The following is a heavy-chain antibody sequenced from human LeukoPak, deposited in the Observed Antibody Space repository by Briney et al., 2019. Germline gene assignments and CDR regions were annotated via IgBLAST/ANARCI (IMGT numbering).Heavy chain of an antibody. Sequence: PSETLSLTCTVSGGSISSYYWSWIRQPPGKGLEWIGYIYYSGGTNYNPSPKSRVTISVDTSKNQFSLKLSSVTAADTAVYYCARDSSTSDIPWGNWFDPWGQGTLVTVSS. CDR1: GGSISSYY. V-gene: IGHV4-59*01. J-gene: IGHJ5*02. CDR2: IYYSGGT. CDR3: ARDSSTSDIPWGNWFDP. D-gene: IGHD2-2*01.